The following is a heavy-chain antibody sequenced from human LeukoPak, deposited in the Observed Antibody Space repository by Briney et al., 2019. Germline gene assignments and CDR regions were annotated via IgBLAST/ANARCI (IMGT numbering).Heavy chain of an antibody. CDR3: ARRTYSSSSSIFDY. D-gene: IGHD6-6*01. CDR2: MNPNSGNT. Sequence: ASVKVSCKASGYTFTSYDINWVRQATGQGLEWMGWMNPNSGNTGYAQKFQGRVTMTRNTSISTAYMELSSLRSDDTAVYYCARRTYSSSSSIFDYWGQGTLVTVSS. J-gene: IGHJ4*02. V-gene: IGHV1-8*01. CDR1: GYTFTSYD.